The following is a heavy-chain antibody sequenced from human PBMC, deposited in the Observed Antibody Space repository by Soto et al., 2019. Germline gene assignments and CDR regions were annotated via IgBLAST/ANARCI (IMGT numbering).Heavy chain of an antibody. CDR1: GYTFTSYA. V-gene: IGHV1-3*01. CDR2: INAGNGNT. Sequence: EASVKVSCKTSGYTFTSYAMHWVRQAPGQRLEWMGWINAGNGNTKYSQKFQGRVTITRDTSASTAYMELSSLRSEDTAVYYCARTSGYYFYDYWGQGTLVTVSS. D-gene: IGHD3-3*01. J-gene: IGHJ4*02. CDR3: ARTSGYYFYDY.